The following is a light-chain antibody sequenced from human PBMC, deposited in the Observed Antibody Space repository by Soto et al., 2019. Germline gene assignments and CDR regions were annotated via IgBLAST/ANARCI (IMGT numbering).Light chain of an antibody. V-gene: IGKV1-5*03. Sequence: DIQMTQSPSTLSASVGDRVTITCRASQSISSWLAWFQQKPGKAPKLLIYKASSLQGGVPSKFSGSESGTEFNLTISSLQPDDFATYYCQQYNPYSSTFGQGTKVEIK. CDR2: KAS. J-gene: IGKJ2*01. CDR1: QSISSW. CDR3: QQYNPYSST.